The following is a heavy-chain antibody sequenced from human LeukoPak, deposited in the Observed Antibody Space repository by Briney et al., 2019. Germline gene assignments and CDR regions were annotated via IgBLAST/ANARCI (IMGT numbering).Heavy chain of an antibody. Sequence: GRSLRLSCAASGFTFTSYAMNWVRLAPGKGLAWVSTLSGSGGTTYYADSVKGRFTVSRDNSKNTLYLQMNSLRAEDTAVYYCAKAYTVTRHFNWFDPWGQGTLVTVSS. CDR2: LSGSGGTT. J-gene: IGHJ5*02. V-gene: IGHV3-23*01. D-gene: IGHD3-16*01. CDR3: AKAYTVTRHFNWFDP. CDR1: GFTFTSYA.